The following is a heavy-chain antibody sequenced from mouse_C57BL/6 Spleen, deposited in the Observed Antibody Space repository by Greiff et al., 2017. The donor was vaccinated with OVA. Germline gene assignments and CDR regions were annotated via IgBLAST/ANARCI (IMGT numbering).Heavy chain of an antibody. CDR1: GYTFTSYW. V-gene: IGHV1-52*01. CDR3: ARRGGYDYFDY. J-gene: IGHJ2*01. Sequence: VKLQQPGAELVRPGSSVKLSCKASGYTFTSYWMHWVKQRPIQGLEWIGNIDPSDSETHYNQKFKDKATLTVDKSSSTAYMQLSSLTSEDSAVYYCARRGGYDYFDYWGQGTTLTVSS. D-gene: IGHD2-2*01. CDR2: IDPSDSET.